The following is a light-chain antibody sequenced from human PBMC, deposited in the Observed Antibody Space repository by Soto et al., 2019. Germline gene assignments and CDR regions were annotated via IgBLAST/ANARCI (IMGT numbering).Light chain of an antibody. CDR2: EVT. J-gene: IGLJ2*01. V-gene: IGLV2-8*01. Sequence: QSVLTQPPAASGSPGQSVTISCTGTSSDVGGYTYVSWYQQHPGKAPKLIIYEVTKRPSGVPDRFSGSKSGSTASLTVSGLQAEDEADYYCSSYAGNTNVVFGGGTKVTVL. CDR1: SSDVGGYTY. CDR3: SSYAGNTNVV.